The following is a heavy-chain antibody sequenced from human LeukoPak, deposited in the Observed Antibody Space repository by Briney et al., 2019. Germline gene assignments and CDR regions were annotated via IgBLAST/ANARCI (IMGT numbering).Heavy chain of an antibody. CDR1: GFTLRNYA. V-gene: IGHV3-7*01. D-gene: IGHD2-21*01. Sequence: GGSLRLSCAASGFTLRNYAMSWVRQAPGKGLEWVANTKKDGSEKYYVDSVKGRFTISRDNAKNSLYLQMNSLRVEDTAVYYCVREGYFVFDFWGQGALVTVSS. J-gene: IGHJ4*02. CDR3: VREGYFVFDF. CDR2: TKKDGSEK.